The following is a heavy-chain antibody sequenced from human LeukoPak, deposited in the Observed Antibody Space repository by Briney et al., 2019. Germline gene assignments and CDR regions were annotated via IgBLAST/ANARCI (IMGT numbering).Heavy chain of an antibody. CDR3: ARGSCSNIRCHDAFDI. V-gene: IGHV3-21*01. CDR2: ISSSSSYK. CDR1: GFTFSTYS. Sequence: GGSLRLSCAASGFTFSTYSMNWVRQAPGKGLEWVSSISSSSSYKYYADSVKGRFAISRDNAKNSLYLQMNSLKPEDAAVYYCARGSCSNIRCHDAFDIWGQGTMVTVSS. J-gene: IGHJ3*02. D-gene: IGHD2-2*01.